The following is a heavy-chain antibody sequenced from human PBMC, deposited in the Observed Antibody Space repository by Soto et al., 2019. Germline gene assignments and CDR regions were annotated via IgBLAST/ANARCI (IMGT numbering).Heavy chain of an antibody. CDR1: GYTFTSYG. CDR2: ISAYNGNT. J-gene: IGHJ3*02. CDR3: ARDLGVEWELLRHAFDI. D-gene: IGHD1-26*01. V-gene: IGHV1-18*01. Sequence: SVKVSCKASGYTFTSYGISLLRQAPGQWLEWMGWISAYNGNTNYAQKLQGRVTMTTDTSTSTAYMELRSLRSDDTAVYYCARDLGVEWELLRHAFDIWGQGTMVTVSS.